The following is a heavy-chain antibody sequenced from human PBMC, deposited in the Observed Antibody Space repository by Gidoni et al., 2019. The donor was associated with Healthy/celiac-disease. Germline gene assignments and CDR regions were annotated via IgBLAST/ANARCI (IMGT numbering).Heavy chain of an antibody. CDR3: ARDRPPPATVTTWGSHSPYYYYGMDV. V-gene: IGHV1-18*01. D-gene: IGHD4-17*01. CDR2: ISAYNGNT. CDR1: GYTFTSYG. Sequence: QVQLVQSGAEVKKPGASVKVSCKASGYTFTSYGISWVRQAPGQGLEWMGWISAYNGNTNYAQKLQGRVTMTTDTSTSTAYMELRSLRSDDTAVYYCARDRPPPATVTTWGSHSPYYYYGMDVWGQGTTVTVSS. J-gene: IGHJ6*02.